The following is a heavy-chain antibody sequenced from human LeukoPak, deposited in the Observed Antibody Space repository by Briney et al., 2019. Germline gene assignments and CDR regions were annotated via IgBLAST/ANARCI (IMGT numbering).Heavy chain of an antibody. Sequence: TGGSLRLSCAASGFTFDDYAMHWVRQAPGKGLEWVSGISWNSGSIGYADSVKGRFTISRDNAKNSLYLQMNSLRAEDTALYYCAKGMGSAAGNFDYWGQGTLVAVSS. J-gene: IGHJ4*02. D-gene: IGHD6-19*01. CDR2: ISWNSGSI. CDR3: AKGMGSAAGNFDY. V-gene: IGHV3-9*01. CDR1: GFTFDDYA.